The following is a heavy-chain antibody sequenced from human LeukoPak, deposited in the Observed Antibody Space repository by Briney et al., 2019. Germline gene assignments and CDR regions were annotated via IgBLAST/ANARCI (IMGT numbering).Heavy chain of an antibody. V-gene: IGHV3-21*01. CDR1: GFTFSSYG. J-gene: IGHJ3*02. Sequence: SGGSLRLSCEASGFTFSSYGMNWVRQAPGKGLEWVAAVCSGSSKIYYADSVKGRFTISRDKGKNSLYLQMNSLRAEDTAVYYWAGGLGGGFNIWGQGTMVTVSS. D-gene: IGHD3-16*01. CDR2: VCSGSSKI. CDR3: AGGLGGGFNI.